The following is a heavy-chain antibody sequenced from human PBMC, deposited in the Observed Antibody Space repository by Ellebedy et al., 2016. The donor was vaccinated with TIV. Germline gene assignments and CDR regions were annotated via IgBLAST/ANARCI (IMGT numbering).Heavy chain of an antibody. D-gene: IGHD6-6*01. CDR2: LYYRGNT. CDR1: GVSISSGDYY. V-gene: IGHV4-39*01. J-gene: IGHJ4*02. CDR3: ARRGERKQLVVGFDY. Sequence: SETLSLTCTVSGVSISSGDYYWGWIRQPPGKGLEWIGSLYYRGNTYYKPSLKSRITISVDTSKNQFSLNLSSVTAADTAVYYCARRGERKQLVVGFDYWGQGTLVTVSS.